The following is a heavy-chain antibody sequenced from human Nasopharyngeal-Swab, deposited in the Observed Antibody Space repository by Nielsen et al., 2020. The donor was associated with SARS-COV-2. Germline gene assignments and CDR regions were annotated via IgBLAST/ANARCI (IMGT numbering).Heavy chain of an antibody. CDR1: GFTFSSYA. CDR3: AKDSKGILWFGELDY. Sequence: GESLKISCAASGFTFSSYAMHWVRQAPGKGLEWVAVISYDGSNKYYADSVKGRFTISRDNSKNSLYLQMNSLRAEDTALYYCAKDSKGILWFGELDYWGQGTLVTVSS. D-gene: IGHD3-10*01. CDR2: ISYDGSNK. V-gene: IGHV3-30-3*01. J-gene: IGHJ4*02.